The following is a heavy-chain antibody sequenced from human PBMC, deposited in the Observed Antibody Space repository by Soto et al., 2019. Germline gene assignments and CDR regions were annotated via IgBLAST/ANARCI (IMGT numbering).Heavy chain of an antibody. V-gene: IGHV1-18*01. D-gene: IGHD3-22*01. J-gene: IGHJ4*02. CDR2: INAYNGNT. CDR1: GYTFTTYG. CDR3: ARDSYYYDSSGYLGGDY. Sequence: ASVKVSCKASGYTFTTYGVGWVRKAPGQGLEWMGWINAYNGNTNYAQKLQDRVTMTTDTSTSTAYMELRSLRSDDTAVYYCARDSYYYDSSGYLGGDYWGQGTLVTVSS.